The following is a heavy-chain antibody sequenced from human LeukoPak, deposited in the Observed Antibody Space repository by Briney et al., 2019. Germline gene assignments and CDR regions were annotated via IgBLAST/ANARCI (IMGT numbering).Heavy chain of an antibody. D-gene: IGHD3-22*01. CDR3: ARASYLYGYYDSSGYYY. CDR2: INHSGST. J-gene: IGHJ4*02. Sequence: SETLSLTCAVYGGSFSGYYWSWIRQPPGKGLEWIGEINHSGSTNHNPSLKSRVTISVDTSKNQFSLKLSSVTAADTAVYYCARASYLYGYYDSSGYYYWGQGTLVTVSS. V-gene: IGHV4-34*01. CDR1: GGSFSGYY.